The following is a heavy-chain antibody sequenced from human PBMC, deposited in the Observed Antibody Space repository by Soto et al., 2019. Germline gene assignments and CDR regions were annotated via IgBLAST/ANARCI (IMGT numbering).Heavy chain of an antibody. CDR3: ARGLALGDDILTGYPLYYYYYGMDV. CDR1: GGSFGGYY. CDR2: INHSGST. V-gene: IGHV4-34*01. Sequence: SETLSLTCAVYGGSFGGYYWSWIRQPPGKGLEWIGEINHSGSTNYNPSLKSRVTISVDTSKNQFSLKLSSVTAADTAVYYCARGLALGDDILTGYPLYYYYYGMDVWGQGTTVTVSS. J-gene: IGHJ6*02. D-gene: IGHD3-9*01.